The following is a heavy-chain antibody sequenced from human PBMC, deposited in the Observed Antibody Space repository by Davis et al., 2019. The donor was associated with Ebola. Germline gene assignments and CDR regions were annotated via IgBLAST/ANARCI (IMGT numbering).Heavy chain of an antibody. CDR2: IYHSGII. J-gene: IGHJ4*02. V-gene: IGHV4-59*01. D-gene: IGHD3/OR15-3a*01. CDR3: ARAEVGHESPFDC. Sequence: MPSETLSLTCTVSGDSISDYYWSWIRQTPGKGLEWIGYIYHSGIIKYNPSLQSRVTISLDTSKNQFFLKLNYMTVADTAVYYCARAEVGHESPFDCWGQGTLVTVSS. CDR1: GDSISDYY.